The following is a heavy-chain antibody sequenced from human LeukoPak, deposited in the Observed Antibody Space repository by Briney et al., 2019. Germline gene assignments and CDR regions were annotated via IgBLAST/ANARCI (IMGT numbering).Heavy chain of an antibody. CDR2: INGDGSST. V-gene: IGHV3-74*01. CDR3: GRGGLGDYYYYGMDV. D-gene: IGHD3/OR15-3a*01. Sequence: GGSLRLSCAASGFTFSTNWMHWLRHGPGKGLVWVSRINGDGSSTSYADSVKGRFTISRDNAKSTLYLQMNSLRAEDTAVYYCGRGGLGDYYYYGMDVWGQGTTVTVSS. J-gene: IGHJ6*02. CDR1: GFTFSTNW.